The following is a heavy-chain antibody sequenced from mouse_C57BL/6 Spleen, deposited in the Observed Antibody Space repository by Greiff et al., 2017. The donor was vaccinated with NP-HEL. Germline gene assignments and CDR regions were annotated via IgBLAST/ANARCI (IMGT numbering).Heavy chain of an antibody. V-gene: IGHV1-63*01. CDR3: ARSDYDEGYYAMDY. D-gene: IGHD2-4*01. CDR2: IYPGGGYT. J-gene: IGHJ4*01. Sequence: VQLQQSGAELVRPGTLVKMSCKASGYTFTNYWIGWAKQRPGHGLEWIGDIYPGGGYTNYNEKFKGKATLTADKSSSTAYMQVSSLTSEDSASYYCARSDYDEGYYAMDYWGQGTSVTVSS. CDR1: GYTFTNYW.